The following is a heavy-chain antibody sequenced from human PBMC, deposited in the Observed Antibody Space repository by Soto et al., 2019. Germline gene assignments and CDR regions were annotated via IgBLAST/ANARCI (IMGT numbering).Heavy chain of an antibody. V-gene: IGHV3-23*01. CDR1: GFTFSSYA. J-gene: IGHJ5*02. D-gene: IGHD3-3*01. CDR3: AKLGNYYDFWSGYYLQT. CDR2: ISGSGGST. Sequence: LSLTCAASGFTFSSYAMSWVRQAPGKGLEWVSAISGSGGSTYYADSVKGRFTISRDNSKNTLYLQMNSLRAEDTAVYYCAKLGNYYDFWSGYYLQTWGQGTLVTVSS.